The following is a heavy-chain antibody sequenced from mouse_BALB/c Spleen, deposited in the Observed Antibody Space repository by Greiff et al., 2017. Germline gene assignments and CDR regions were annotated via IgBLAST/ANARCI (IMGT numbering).Heavy chain of an antibody. D-gene: IGHD2-1*01. Sequence: VKLMESGPGLVAPSQSLSITCTVSGFSLTGYGVNWVRQPPGKGLEWLGMIWGDGSTDYNSALKSRLSISKDNSKSQVFLKMNSLQTDDTARYYCARGGYGNLAWFAYWGQGTLVTVSA. CDR1: GFSLTGYG. V-gene: IGHV2-6-7*01. J-gene: IGHJ3*01. CDR2: IWGDGST. CDR3: ARGGYGNLAWFAY.